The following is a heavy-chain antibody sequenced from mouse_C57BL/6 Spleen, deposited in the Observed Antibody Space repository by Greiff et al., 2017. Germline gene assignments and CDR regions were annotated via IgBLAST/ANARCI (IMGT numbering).Heavy chain of an antibody. V-gene: IGHV3-6*01. D-gene: IGHD1-1*01. CDR2: ISYDGSN. Sequence: EVKLEESGPGLVKPSQSLSLTCSVTGYSITSGYYWNWIRQFPGNKLEWMGYISYDGSNNYNPSLKNRISITRDTSKNQFFLKLNSVTTEDTATYYCASLYYGSRGAWFAYWGQGTLVTVSA. CDR1: GYSITSGYY. CDR3: ASLYYGSRGAWFAY. J-gene: IGHJ3*01.